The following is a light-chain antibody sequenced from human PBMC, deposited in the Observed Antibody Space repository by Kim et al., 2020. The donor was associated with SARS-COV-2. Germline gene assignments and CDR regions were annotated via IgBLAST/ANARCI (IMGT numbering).Light chain of an antibody. CDR3: QQYGSSPLT. CDR1: KSISSSN. Sequence: PREGATPACRARKSISSSNLAWDQQKPGQAPRLLIYGASSRATGSPDRVSGSGSGTDFTLTISRLEPEDFAVYYCQQYGSSPLTFGGGTKVDIK. CDR2: GAS. J-gene: IGKJ4*01. V-gene: IGKV3-20*01.